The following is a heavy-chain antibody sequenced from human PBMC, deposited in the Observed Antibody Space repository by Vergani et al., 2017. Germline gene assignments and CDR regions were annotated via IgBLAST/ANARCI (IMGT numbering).Heavy chain of an antibody. V-gene: IGHV4-34*01. Sequence: QVQLQQWGGGLLKPSETLSLTCVVNGGSFTSYHWTWIRQSPGEGLEWVGDIDHTGRPDYNPSLKSRLTMSVDKSRNQFSLTRNSVTATDTAIYFCARVNTETNGHLYYYYYMDVWGQGAAVTVS. J-gene: IGHJ6*03. CDR2: IDHTGRP. CDR1: GGSFTSYH. D-gene: IGHD4-11*01. CDR3: ARVNTETNGHLYYYYYMDV.